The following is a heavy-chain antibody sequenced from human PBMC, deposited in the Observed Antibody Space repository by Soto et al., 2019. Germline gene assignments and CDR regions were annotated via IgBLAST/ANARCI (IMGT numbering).Heavy chain of an antibody. CDR1: GFTFSSYG. Sequence: GGSLRLSCAASGFTFSSYGMHWVRQAPGKGLEWVAVISYDGSNKYYADSVKGRFTISRENSKNTLYLQMNSLGAKETAVYYCAKDPLYCTNGVCYNSYYYYYMDVWGKGTTVTVSS. V-gene: IGHV3-30*18. CDR2: ISYDGSNK. CDR3: AKDPLYCTNGVCYNSYYYYYMDV. D-gene: IGHD2-8*01. J-gene: IGHJ6*03.